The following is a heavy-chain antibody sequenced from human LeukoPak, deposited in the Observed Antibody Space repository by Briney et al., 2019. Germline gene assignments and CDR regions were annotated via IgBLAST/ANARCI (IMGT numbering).Heavy chain of an antibody. J-gene: IGHJ6*02. D-gene: IGHD3-3*01. V-gene: IGHV3-23*01. Sequence: GASLRLSCAASGFTFSSYAMSWVRQAPGNGLEWVSAISGSGGSTYYADSVKGRFNISRDNSKTTLYLQMHSMRAEDTAVYYCACPITIFGVVAPYGMDVWGQGTTVTVSS. CDR3: ACPITIFGVVAPYGMDV. CDR1: GFTFSSYA. CDR2: ISGSGGST.